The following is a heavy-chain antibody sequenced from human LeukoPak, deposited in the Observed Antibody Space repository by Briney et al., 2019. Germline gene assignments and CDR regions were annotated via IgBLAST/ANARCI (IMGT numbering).Heavy chain of an antibody. V-gene: IGHV1-69*13. CDR1: GGTFSSYA. CDR2: IIPIFGTA. Sequence: RVASVKVSCKASGGTFSSYAISWVRQAPGQGLEWMGGIIPIFGTANCAQKSQGRVTITADESTSTAYMELSSLRSEDTAVYYCARAAGYYDNPAAFDIWGQGTMVTVSS. CDR3: ARAAGYYDNPAAFDI. D-gene: IGHD3-22*01. J-gene: IGHJ3*02.